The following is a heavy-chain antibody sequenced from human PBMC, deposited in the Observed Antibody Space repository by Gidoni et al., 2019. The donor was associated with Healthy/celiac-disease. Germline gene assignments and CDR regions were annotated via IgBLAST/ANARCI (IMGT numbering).Heavy chain of an antibody. D-gene: IGHD3-22*01. Sequence: QVQLQESGPGLVKPSQTLSLTCTVSGGSISSGCYYWSWIRQHPGKGLEWIGYIYYSGSTYYNPSLKSRVTISVDTSKNQFSLKLSSVTAADTAVYYCARGNDAYYYDSSGYFYYFDYWGQGTLVTVSS. CDR1: GGSISSGCYY. CDR3: ARGNDAYYYDSSGYFYYFDY. CDR2: IYYSGST. V-gene: IGHV4-31*03. J-gene: IGHJ4*02.